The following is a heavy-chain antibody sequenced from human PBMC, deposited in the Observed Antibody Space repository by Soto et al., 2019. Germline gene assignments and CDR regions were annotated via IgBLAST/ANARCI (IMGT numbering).Heavy chain of an antibody. D-gene: IGHD3-3*01. V-gene: IGHV4-59*01. Sequence: PSDTLSLTCTVSGGSISNYYWTWIRQPPGKGLEWIGYIYYSGSTNYNPSLKSRVTISVDTSKNQFSLKLSSVTAADTAVYYCARGGWRPIDYWGQGVLVTVSS. CDR3: ARGGWRPIDY. J-gene: IGHJ4*02. CDR2: IYYSGST. CDR1: GGSISNYY.